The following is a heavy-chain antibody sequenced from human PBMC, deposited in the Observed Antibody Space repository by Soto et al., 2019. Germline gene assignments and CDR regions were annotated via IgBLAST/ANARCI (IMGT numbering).Heavy chain of an antibody. V-gene: IGHV3-15*01. CDR3: TRYSYGASEY. Sequence: EVQLVESGGGLVKPGGSLRLSCAASGFTVSNAWMSWGRQAPGKGLEWVGRIKSKTDGGTTEYDAPVKGRFTISRDDSKNTLYLQMNSLKTEDTAVYYCTRYSYGASEYWGQGTLVTVSS. CDR2: IKSKTDGGTT. CDR1: GFTVSNAW. D-gene: IGHD5-18*01. J-gene: IGHJ4*02.